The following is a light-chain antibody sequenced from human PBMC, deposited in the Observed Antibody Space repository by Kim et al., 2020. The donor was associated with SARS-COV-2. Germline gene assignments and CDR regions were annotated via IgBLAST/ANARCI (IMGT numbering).Light chain of an antibody. CDR1: ESVLTW. Sequence: ASVGDSVTFSCRASESVLTWLAWYQQKPGTAPKLLMYKSSTLEIGVPSRFSGSGSGTEFTLTISSLQPDDFATYYCQQYNAYPLTFGGGTKVDIK. CDR3: QQYNAYPLT. J-gene: IGKJ4*01. V-gene: IGKV1-5*03. CDR2: KSS.